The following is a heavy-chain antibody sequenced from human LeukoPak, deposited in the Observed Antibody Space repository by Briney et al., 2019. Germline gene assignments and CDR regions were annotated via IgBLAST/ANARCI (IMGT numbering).Heavy chain of an antibody. CDR2: IYYSGST. CDR3: ARGHNENNYKSTIDV. CDR1: GGSISSYY. Sequence: PSETLSLTCTVSGGSISSYYWSWIRQPPGKGLEWIGYIYYSGSTNYNPSLKSRVTISVDTSKNQFSLKLSSVTAADTAVYYCARGHNENNYKSTIDVWGQGTMVTVSS. J-gene: IGHJ3*01. V-gene: IGHV4-59*01. D-gene: IGHD1/OR15-1a*01.